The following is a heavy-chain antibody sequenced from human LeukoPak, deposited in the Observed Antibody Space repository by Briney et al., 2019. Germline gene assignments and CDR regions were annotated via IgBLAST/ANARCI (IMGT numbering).Heavy chain of an antibody. Sequence: KPSETLSLTCAVYGGSFSGYYWSWIRQPPGKGLEWIGEINHSGSTNCNPSLKSRVTISVDTSKNQFSLKLSSVTAADTAVYYCARRLAAAAYFDYWGQGTLVTVSS. CDR1: GGSFSGYY. CDR3: ARRLAAAAYFDY. V-gene: IGHV4-34*01. CDR2: INHSGST. J-gene: IGHJ4*02. D-gene: IGHD6-13*01.